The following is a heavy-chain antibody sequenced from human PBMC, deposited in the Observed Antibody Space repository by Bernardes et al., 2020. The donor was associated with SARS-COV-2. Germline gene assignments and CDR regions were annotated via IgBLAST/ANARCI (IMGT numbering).Heavy chain of an antibody. Sequence: ASVKVSCKASGYTFTSYAMHWVRQAPGQRLEWMGWINAGNGNTKYSQKFQGRVTITRDTSASTAYMELSSLRSEDTAVYYCARDRRDIGELSLSLDYWGQGTLVTVSS. CDR2: INAGNGNT. CDR3: ARDRRDIGELSLSLDY. CDR1: GYTFTSYA. J-gene: IGHJ4*02. D-gene: IGHD3-16*02. V-gene: IGHV1-3*01.